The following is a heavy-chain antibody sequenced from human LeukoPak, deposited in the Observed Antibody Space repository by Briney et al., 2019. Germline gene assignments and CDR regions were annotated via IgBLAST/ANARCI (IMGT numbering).Heavy chain of an antibody. Sequence: PSETLSLTCTVSGGSISSSSYYWGWIRQPPGKGLEWIGSIYYSGSTYYNPSLKSRVTISVDTSKNQFSLKLSSVTAAGTAVHYCARHVPGYSGYDGESFDYWGQGTLVTVSS. CDR2: IYYSGST. CDR3: ARHVPGYSGYDGESFDY. D-gene: IGHD5-12*01. CDR1: GGSISSSSYY. J-gene: IGHJ4*02. V-gene: IGHV4-39*01.